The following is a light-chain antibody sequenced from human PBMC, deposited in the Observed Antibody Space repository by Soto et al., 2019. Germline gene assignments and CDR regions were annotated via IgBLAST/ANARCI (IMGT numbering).Light chain of an antibody. V-gene: IGLV2-18*02. J-gene: IGLJ2*01. CDR2: EVS. CDR3: SSYTSSSAWV. CDR1: SSDVGSYNR. Sequence: QSALTQPPSVSGSPGQSVTISCTGTSSDVGSYNRVSWYQQPPGTAPKLMIYEVSNRPSGVPDRFSGSKSGNTASLTISGLQAEDEADYHCSSYTSSSAWVFGGGTKVTVL.